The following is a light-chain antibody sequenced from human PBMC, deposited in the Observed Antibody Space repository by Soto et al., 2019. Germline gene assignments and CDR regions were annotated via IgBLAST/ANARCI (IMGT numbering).Light chain of an antibody. Sequence: QSALTQPASVSGSPGQSITISCTGTSSDVGSYNLVSWYQQHPGKAPKLMIYEVSKRPSGVSNRFSGSKSGNTASLTISGLQAEDEADYYCCSYAGSSTYVFGTGTKVNVL. V-gene: IGLV2-23*02. J-gene: IGLJ1*01. CDR3: CSYAGSSTYV. CDR2: EVS. CDR1: SSDVGSYNL.